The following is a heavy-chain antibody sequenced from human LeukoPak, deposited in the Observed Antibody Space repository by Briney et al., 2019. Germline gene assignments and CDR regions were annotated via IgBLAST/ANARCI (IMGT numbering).Heavy chain of an antibody. CDR3: ARKGTAHDAFDI. CDR1: GFTFSSYG. J-gene: IGHJ3*02. Sequence: GGSLRLSCAASGFTFSSYGMHWVRQAPGKGLEWVSYISSSGSTIYYADSVKGRFTISRDNAKNSLYLQMNSLRAEDTAVYYCARKGTAHDAFDIWGQGTMVTVSS. V-gene: IGHV3-48*04. CDR2: ISSSGSTI. D-gene: IGHD3-10*01.